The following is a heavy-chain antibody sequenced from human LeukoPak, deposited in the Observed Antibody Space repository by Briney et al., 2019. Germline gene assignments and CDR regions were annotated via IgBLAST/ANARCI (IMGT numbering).Heavy chain of an antibody. CDR1: GYTFTSYA. V-gene: IGHV1-69*06. Sequence: SVKVSCKASGYTFTSYAISWVRQAPGQGLEWMGGIIPIFGTANYAQKFQGRVTITADKSTSTAYMELSSLRSEDTAVYYCARVRAHYDFWSGYYARGFDYWGQGTLVTVSS. J-gene: IGHJ4*02. CDR2: IIPIFGTA. D-gene: IGHD3-3*01. CDR3: ARVRAHYDFWSGYYARGFDY.